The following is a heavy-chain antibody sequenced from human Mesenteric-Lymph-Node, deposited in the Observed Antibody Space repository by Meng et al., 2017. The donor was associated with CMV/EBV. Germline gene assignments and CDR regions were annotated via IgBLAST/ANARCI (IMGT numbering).Heavy chain of an antibody. CDR2: IIPILGIA. V-gene: IGHV1-69*10. Sequence: SVKVSCKASGGTFSSYAISWVRQAPGQGLEWMGGIIPILGIANYAQKFQGRVTITADKSTSTAYMELSSLKSEDTAVYYCARERVVITMDDALDIWGQGTMVTVSS. CDR3: ARERVVITMDDALDI. J-gene: IGHJ3*02. CDR1: GGTFSSYA. D-gene: IGHD3-22*01.